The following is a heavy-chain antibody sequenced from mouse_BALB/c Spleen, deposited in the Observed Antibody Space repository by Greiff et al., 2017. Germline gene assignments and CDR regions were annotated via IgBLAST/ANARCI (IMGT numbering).Heavy chain of an antibody. D-gene: IGHD1-1*01. CDR3: ARAAYGSSSYFDY. CDR1: GFTFSDYY. Sequence: EVHLVESGGGLVKPGGSLKLSCAASGFTFSDYYMYWVRQTPEKRLEWVATISDGGSYTYYPDSVKGRFTISRDNAKNNLYLQMSSLKSEDTAMYYCARAAYGSSSYFDYWGQGTTLTVSS. V-gene: IGHV5-4*02. J-gene: IGHJ2*01. CDR2: ISDGGSYT.